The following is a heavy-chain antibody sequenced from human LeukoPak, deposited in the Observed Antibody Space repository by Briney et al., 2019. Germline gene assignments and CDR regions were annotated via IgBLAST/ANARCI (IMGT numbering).Heavy chain of an antibody. CDR1: GYTFTTFS. D-gene: IGHD2-21*01. Sequence: RGASVKVSCKASGYTFTTFSLNWVRQAPGQGLEWMGIIDPGGGSTTYAQKFQGRITMTRDTSTSTVHMELSSLRSEDTAVYYCARELISGDWTWDVWGQGAMVTVSS. CDR2: IDPGGGST. J-gene: IGHJ3*01. V-gene: IGHV1-46*01. CDR3: ARELISGDWTWDV.